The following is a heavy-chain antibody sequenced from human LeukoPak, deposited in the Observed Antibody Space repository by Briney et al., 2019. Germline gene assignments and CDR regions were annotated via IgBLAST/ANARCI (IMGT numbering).Heavy chain of an antibody. CDR3: ASSGYSYGYTYGYYYMDV. Sequence: SVKVSCKASGGTFSSYAISWVRQAPGQGLEWMGGIIPIFGTANYAQKFQGRVTITTDESTSTAYMELSSLRSEDTAVYYCASSGYSYGYTYGYYYMDVWGKGTTVTVSS. CDR2: IIPIFGTA. D-gene: IGHD5-18*01. V-gene: IGHV1-69*05. CDR1: GGTFSSYA. J-gene: IGHJ6*03.